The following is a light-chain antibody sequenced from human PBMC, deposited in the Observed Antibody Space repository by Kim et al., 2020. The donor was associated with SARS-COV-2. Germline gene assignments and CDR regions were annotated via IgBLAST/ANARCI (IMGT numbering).Light chain of an antibody. CDR2: DAS. J-gene: IGKJ4*01. CDR1: QTISNW. Sequence: DSQLTQYPSTLSASVGDRVTITCRARQTISNWVAWYQQKPGKGPKLLIYDASTLESGVPSRFSGSGSGTEFTLTINSLQPDDSATYYCQQYNGYFGGGTELEI. CDR3: QQYNGY. V-gene: IGKV1-5*01.